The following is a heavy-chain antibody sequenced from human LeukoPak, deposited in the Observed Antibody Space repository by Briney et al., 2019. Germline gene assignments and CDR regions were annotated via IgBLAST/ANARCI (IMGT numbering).Heavy chain of an antibody. CDR1: GFTFDDYG. Sequence: PGGSLRLSCAASGFTFDDYGMSWVRQAPGKGLEWVSGINGNGGSAGYADSLKGRFTISRDNAKNSLYLQMNSLRVEDTALYCCARSIYGVYSFGPPFDYWGQGTLVTVSS. D-gene: IGHD5-18*01. J-gene: IGHJ4*02. CDR3: ARSIYGVYSFGPPFDY. V-gene: IGHV3-20*04. CDR2: INGNGGSA.